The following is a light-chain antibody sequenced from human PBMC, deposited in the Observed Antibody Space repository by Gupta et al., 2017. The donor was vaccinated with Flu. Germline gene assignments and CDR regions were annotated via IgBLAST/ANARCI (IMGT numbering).Light chain of an antibody. Sequence: IRLTQSPSSLSASPGDRVTITCRASQSINSYVAWYQQRPGKAPNLLIYAASTSQSGIPFRFSGTGSGTDFTLTISRLESEDVAAYYCQQYYNYPLTFGRGTKVEI. CDR3: QQYYNYPLT. CDR1: QSINSY. J-gene: IGKJ4*01. V-gene: IGKV1-8*01. CDR2: AAS.